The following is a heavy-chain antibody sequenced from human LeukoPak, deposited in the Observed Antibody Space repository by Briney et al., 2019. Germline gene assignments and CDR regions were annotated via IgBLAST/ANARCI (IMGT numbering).Heavy chain of an antibody. CDR1: GYTFTSYA. Sequence: ASVKVSCKASGYTFTSYAMNWVRQAPGQGLEWMGWINTNTGNPTYAQGFTGRFVFSLDTSVSTAYLQISSLKAEDTAVYYCARDPDLLLWFGEFGYYYGMDVWGQGTTVTVSS. CDR3: ARDPDLLLWFGEFGYYYGMDV. V-gene: IGHV7-4-1*02. CDR2: INTNTGNP. J-gene: IGHJ6*02. D-gene: IGHD3-10*01.